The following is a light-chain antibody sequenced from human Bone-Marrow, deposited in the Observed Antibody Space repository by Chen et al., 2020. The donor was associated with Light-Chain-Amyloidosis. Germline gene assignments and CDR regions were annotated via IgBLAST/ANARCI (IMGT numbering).Light chain of an antibody. V-gene: IGLV2-14*01. CDR3: SSYTITNTLV. J-gene: IGLJ1*01. Sequence: QSALTQPASVVGSPGQAITIPCTGTSSDVGGDNHVSWYQQHPDKTPKLLIYEVTNRPSWVPDRFSGSKSDHPASLTISGLQTEDEADYFCSSYTITNTLVFGSGTRVTVL. CDR1: SSDVGGDNH. CDR2: EVT.